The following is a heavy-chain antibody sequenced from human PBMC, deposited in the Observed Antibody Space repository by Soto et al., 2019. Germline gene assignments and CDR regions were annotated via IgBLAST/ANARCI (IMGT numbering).Heavy chain of an antibody. V-gene: IGHV4-39*07. CDR1: GGSISSSSYY. CDR2: IYYSGST. Sequence: SETLSLTCTVSGGSISSSSYYWGWIRHPPGKGLEWIGSIYYSGSTYYNPSLKSRVTISVDTSKNQFSLKLSSVTAADTAVYYCARWSIVGANRFDYWGQGTLVTVSS. D-gene: IGHD1-26*01. J-gene: IGHJ4*02. CDR3: ARWSIVGANRFDY.